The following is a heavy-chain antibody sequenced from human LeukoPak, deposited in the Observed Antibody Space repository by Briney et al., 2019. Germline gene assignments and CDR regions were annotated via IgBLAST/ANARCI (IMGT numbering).Heavy chain of an antibody. V-gene: IGHV1-2*02. Sequence: ASVKVSCKASGYTFTGYYMHWVRQVPGQGLEWMGWINPKSGGTIYAQKFQGRVTMTRDTSISTVYMELSRLGSDDTAVYYCARAGLGYCSSTSCPGGWFDPWGQGTLVTVSS. CDR3: ARAGLGYCSSTSCPGGWFDP. CDR1: GYTFTGYY. J-gene: IGHJ5*02. CDR2: INPKSGGT. D-gene: IGHD2-2*01.